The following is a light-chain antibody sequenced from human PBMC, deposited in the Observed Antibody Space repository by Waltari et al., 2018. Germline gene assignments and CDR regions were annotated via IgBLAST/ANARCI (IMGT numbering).Light chain of an antibody. CDR3: ESYSTSSTYV. CDR2: EVS. J-gene: IGLJ1*01. V-gene: IGLV2-14*01. CDR1: STAVGAYNY. Sequence: QSALTQPASVSGSPGQSITVSCTGTSTAVGAYNYVSWYQQHPGKAPRLIIYEVSYRPSGVSSRFSGSKSGNTASLSISGLLAEDDADYYCESYSTSSTYVFGTGTKVTVL.